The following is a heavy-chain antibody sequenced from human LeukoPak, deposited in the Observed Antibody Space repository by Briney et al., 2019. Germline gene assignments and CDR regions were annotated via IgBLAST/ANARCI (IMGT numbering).Heavy chain of an antibody. CDR1: GGTFSSYA. Sequence: SVTVSCTASGGTFSSYAISWVRQAPGQGLEWMGGIIPIFGTANYAQKFQGRVTITADESTSTAYMELSSLRSEDTAVYYCVVVGSGSYPYYYYGMDVWGQGTTVTVSS. J-gene: IGHJ6*02. D-gene: IGHD3-10*01. CDR3: VVVGSGSYPYYYYGMDV. V-gene: IGHV1-69*13. CDR2: IIPIFGTA.